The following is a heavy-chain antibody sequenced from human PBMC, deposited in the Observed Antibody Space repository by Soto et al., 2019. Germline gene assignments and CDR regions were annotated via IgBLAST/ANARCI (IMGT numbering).Heavy chain of an antibody. CDR2: IRSKAYGETK. CDR3: TKYTYTSRYSYFGMDV. D-gene: IGHD2-2*01. J-gene: IGHJ6*02. CDR1: GFTFGDYA. Sequence: LRLSCTGSGFTFGDYAISWSRQAPGKGLEWVGVIRSKAYGETKDYAASVKGRFTILRDDSKSIAYLQMNSLQSEDTGVYYCTKYTYTSRYSYFGMDVWGHGTTVTVSS. V-gene: IGHV3-49*03.